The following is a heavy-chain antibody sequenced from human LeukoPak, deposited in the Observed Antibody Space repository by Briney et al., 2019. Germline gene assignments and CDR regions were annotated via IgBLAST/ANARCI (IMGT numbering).Heavy chain of an antibody. CDR2: IKQDGSEK. Sequence: PGGSLRLSCAASGFTFGSYWMSWVHQAPGKGLEWVANIKQDGSEKYYVDSVKGRFTISRDNAKNSLYLQMNSLRAEDTAVYYCARERDGYTHDAFDIWGQGTMVTVSS. V-gene: IGHV3-7*01. CDR1: GFTFGSYW. CDR3: ARERDGYTHDAFDI. J-gene: IGHJ3*02. D-gene: IGHD5-24*01.